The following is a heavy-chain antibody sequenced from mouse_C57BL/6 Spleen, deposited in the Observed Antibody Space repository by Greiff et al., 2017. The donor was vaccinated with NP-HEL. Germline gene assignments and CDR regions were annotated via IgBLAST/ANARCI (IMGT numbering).Heavy chain of an antibody. Sequence: VQGVESGPGLVAPSQSLSITCTVSGFSLTSYGVHWVRQPPGKGLEWLVVIWSDGSTTYNSALKSRLSISKDNSKSQVFLKMNSLQTDDTAMYYCARHSYYVQYAMDYWGQGTSVTVSS. D-gene: IGHD2-12*01. J-gene: IGHJ4*01. CDR3: ARHSYYVQYAMDY. CDR2: IWSDGST. CDR1: GFSLTSYG. V-gene: IGHV2-6-1*01.